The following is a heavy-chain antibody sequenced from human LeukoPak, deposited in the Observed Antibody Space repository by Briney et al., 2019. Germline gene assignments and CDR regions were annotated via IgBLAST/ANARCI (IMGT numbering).Heavy chain of an antibody. V-gene: IGHV1-2*02. D-gene: IGHD3-10*01. CDR2: INPNSGGT. J-gene: IGHJ4*02. Sequence: ASVKVSCKASGYTFTGYYMHWVRQAPGQGLEWMGWINPNSGGTNYAQKFQGRVTMTRDTSISTAYMELSRLRSDDTAVYYCARDGSGITMVRGVIPYFDHWGQGTLVTVSS. CDR3: ARDGSGITMVRGVIPYFDH. CDR1: GYTFTGYY.